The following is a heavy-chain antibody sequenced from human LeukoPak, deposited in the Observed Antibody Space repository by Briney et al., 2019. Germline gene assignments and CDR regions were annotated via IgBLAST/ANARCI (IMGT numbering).Heavy chain of an antibody. CDR3: ARGHGYYDFWSGYHADWFDP. CDR2: ISAYNGNT. J-gene: IGHJ5*02. V-gene: IGHV1-18*01. CDR1: GYTFTSYG. Sequence: ASVKVSCKASGYTFTSYGISWVRQAPGQGLEWMGWISAYNGNTNYAQKLQGRVTMTTDTSTSTAYMELSSLRSEDTAVYYCARGHGYYDFWSGYHADWFDPWGQGTLVTVSS. D-gene: IGHD3-3*01.